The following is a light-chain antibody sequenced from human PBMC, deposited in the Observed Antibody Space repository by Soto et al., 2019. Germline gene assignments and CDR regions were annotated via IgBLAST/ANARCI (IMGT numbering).Light chain of an antibody. CDR3: CSNGGSDSRDYV. V-gene: IGLV2-11*01. J-gene: IGLJ1*01. Sequence: QSVLTQPRSVSGSPGQSVTISCTGASSDVGGYHYVSWYQQHPGKAPKLMIYDVTKRPSGVPDRFSGSKSGNTASLTISGLQAEDEADYYCCSNGGSDSRDYVFGTGTKLTVL. CDR2: DVT. CDR1: SSDVGGYHY.